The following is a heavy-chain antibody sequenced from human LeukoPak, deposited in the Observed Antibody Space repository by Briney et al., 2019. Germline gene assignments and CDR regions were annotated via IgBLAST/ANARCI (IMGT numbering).Heavy chain of an antibody. Sequence: SETLSLTCTVSGYSISSSYYWGWIRQPPGKGLEWIGSIYHSGSTYYNPSLKSRVTISVDTSKNQFSLKLSSVTAADTAVYYCARVEDIVVVVGAISGLFDHWGQGTLVTVSS. CDR1: GYSISSSYY. D-gene: IGHD2-15*01. V-gene: IGHV4-38-2*02. J-gene: IGHJ4*02. CDR2: IYHSGST. CDR3: ARVEDIVVVVGAISGLFDH.